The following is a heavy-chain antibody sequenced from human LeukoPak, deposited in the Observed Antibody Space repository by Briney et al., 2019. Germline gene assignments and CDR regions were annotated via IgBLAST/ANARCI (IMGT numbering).Heavy chain of an antibody. CDR3: ARVYNNYEVS. V-gene: IGHV3-7*04. D-gene: IGHD4-11*01. J-gene: IGHJ4*02. CDR2: IKQDGSEK. CDR1: GFSFSSYW. Sequence: GGSLRLSCAASGFSFSSYWMTWVRQAPGKGLEWVANIKQDGSEKYYVDSVKGRFTISRDNAKNSLYLQMSSLRGEDTAVYYRARVYNNYEVSWGQGTLVTVSS.